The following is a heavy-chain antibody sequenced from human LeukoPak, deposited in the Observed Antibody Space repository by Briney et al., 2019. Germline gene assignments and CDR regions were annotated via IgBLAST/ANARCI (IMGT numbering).Heavy chain of an antibody. CDR1: GFTFSTYW. CDR3: ARAAMGSSWSIDY. V-gene: IGHV3-7*01. CDR2: IKQDGSEK. Sequence: GGSLRLSCAASGFTFSTYWMTWVRQAPGKGLEWVANIKQDGSEKYYVDPVKGRFTISRDNAKNSLYLQMNSLRAEDTAVYYCARAAMGSSWSIDYWGQGTLVTVSS. D-gene: IGHD6-13*01. J-gene: IGHJ4*02.